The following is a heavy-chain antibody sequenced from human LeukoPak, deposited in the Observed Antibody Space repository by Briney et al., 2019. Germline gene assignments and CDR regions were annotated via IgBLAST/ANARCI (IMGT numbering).Heavy chain of an antibody. D-gene: IGHD4-23*01. CDR2: INSDGSST. CDR3: ASEGRVTTVAKIAS. V-gene: IGHV3-74*01. Sequence: EGSLRLSCAASGFTFTKYGMHWVRQVPGKALVGGSRINSDGSSTSYADSVKGRFTISRDNANSTLYLQMTSLRGEDPGVSYCASEGRVTTVAKIASWGQGKLVTVSS. CDR1: GFTFTKYG. J-gene: IGHJ5*02.